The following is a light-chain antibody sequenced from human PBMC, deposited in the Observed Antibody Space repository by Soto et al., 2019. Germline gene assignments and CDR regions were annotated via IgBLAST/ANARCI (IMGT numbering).Light chain of an antibody. V-gene: IGKV3-15*01. Sequence: ETVMTQSPATLSVSPGERATLSCRASQSVSTNLAWYQQKPGQAPRLLIHGASTRATGIPARFSGSGSGTEFILTISSLQSEDFAVYYCQQYNNWPPSITFGQGPRLAIK. CDR3: QQYNNWPPSIT. CDR1: QSVSTN. J-gene: IGKJ5*01. CDR2: GAS.